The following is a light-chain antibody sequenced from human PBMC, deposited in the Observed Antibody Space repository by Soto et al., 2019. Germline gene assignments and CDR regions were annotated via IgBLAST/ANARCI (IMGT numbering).Light chain of an antibody. J-gene: IGLJ1*01. CDR2: DVS. CDR1: SXDVGGYNX. Sequence: QSVLTQPRSVSGSPGQSVTISCTXTSXDVGGYNXXXXXXXXXXXXPKLMTYDVSKRPSGVPDRFSRSKSGNTASLTISGLQAEDEADYYCCSYAGSYTYVFGTGTKVTV. CDR3: CSYAGSYTYV. V-gene: IGLV2-11*01.